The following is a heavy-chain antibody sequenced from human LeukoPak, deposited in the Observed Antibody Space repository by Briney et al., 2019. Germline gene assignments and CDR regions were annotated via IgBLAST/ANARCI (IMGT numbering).Heavy chain of an antibody. CDR3: ARDYCSGGSCRSYGMDV. D-gene: IGHD2-15*01. Sequence: ASVKVSCKASGYSFTSYGINWVRQAPGQGLEWMGWVSAYSGNTNYAQKLQGRVTMTTDTSTSTAYMELRRLRSDDTAVYYCARDYCSGGSCRSYGMDVWGQGTTVIVSS. CDR2: VSAYSGNT. V-gene: IGHV1-18*01. J-gene: IGHJ6*02. CDR1: GYSFTSYG.